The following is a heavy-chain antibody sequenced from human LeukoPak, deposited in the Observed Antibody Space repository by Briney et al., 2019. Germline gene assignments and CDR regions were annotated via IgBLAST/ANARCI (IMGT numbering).Heavy chain of an antibody. D-gene: IGHD2-15*01. CDR2: IYTSGSP. CDR1: GGSISSYY. J-gene: IGHJ6*03. V-gene: IGHV4-4*07. Sequence: SETLSLTCTVSGGSISSYYWSWIRQPAGKGLEWIGRIYTSGSPNYNPSLKSRVTMSVDTSKTQFSLKLSSVTAADTAVYYCAREGYCSGGSCYYMDVWGKGTTVTVSS. CDR3: AREGYCSGGSCYYMDV.